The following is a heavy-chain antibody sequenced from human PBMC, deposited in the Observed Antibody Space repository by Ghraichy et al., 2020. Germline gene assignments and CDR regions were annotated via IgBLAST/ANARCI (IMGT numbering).Heavy chain of an antibody. CDR1: GFTFSSYA. Sequence: GGSLRLSCAASGFTFSSYAMSWVRQAPGKGLEWVSIISGSGGSTYYADSVKGRFTISRDNSKSTLYLQMTSLRAEDTAVYYCAKDRFLPPHFGVVMGAFDIWGQGTMVTVS. CDR3: AKDRFLPPHFGVVMGAFDI. CDR2: ISGSGGST. V-gene: IGHV3-23*01. J-gene: IGHJ3*02. D-gene: IGHD3-3*01.